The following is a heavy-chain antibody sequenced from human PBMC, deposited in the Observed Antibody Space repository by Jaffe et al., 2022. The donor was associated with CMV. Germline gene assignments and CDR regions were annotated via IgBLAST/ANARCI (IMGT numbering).Heavy chain of an antibody. CDR3: AKLGIAAPSPWFDP. J-gene: IGHJ5*02. V-gene: IGHV4-39*01. D-gene: IGHD6-13*01. CDR2: IYYSGST. Sequence: QLQLQESGPGLVKPSETLSLTCTVSGGSISSSSYYWGWIRQPPGKGLEWIGSIYYSGSTYYNPSLKSRVTISVDTSKNQFSLKLSSVTAADTAVYYCAKLGIAAPSPWFDPWGQGTLVTVSS. CDR1: GGSISSSSYY.